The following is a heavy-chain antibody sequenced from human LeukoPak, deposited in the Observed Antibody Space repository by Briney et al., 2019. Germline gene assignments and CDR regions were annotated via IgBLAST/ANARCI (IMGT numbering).Heavy chain of an antibody. D-gene: IGHD2-15*01. CDR1: GFTFISYW. CDR3: ARPSFTQGSYFDY. Sequence: AGGSLRLSCAASGFTFISYWMSWVRQAPGKGLEWVANIKQDGSETYYVDSVKGRFTISRDNAKNSLYLQMNSLSAEDTAVYYCARPSFTQGSYFDYWGQGTLVTVSS. CDR2: IKQDGSET. J-gene: IGHJ4*02. V-gene: IGHV3-7*01.